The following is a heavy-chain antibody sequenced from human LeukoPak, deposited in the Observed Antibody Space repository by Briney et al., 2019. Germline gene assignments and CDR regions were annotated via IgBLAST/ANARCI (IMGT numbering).Heavy chain of an antibody. CDR1: GGTFSSYA. CDR2: IIPNCGTA. D-gene: IGHD5-18*01. V-gene: IGHV1-69*13. Sequence: ASVKVSCKASGGTFSSYAISWVRQAPGQGLEWMGGIIPNCGTANYAQKFQGRVTITADESTSTAYMELSSLRSEDTAVYYCAEVTAQNWFDPWGQGTLVTVSS. CDR3: AEVTAQNWFDP. J-gene: IGHJ5*02.